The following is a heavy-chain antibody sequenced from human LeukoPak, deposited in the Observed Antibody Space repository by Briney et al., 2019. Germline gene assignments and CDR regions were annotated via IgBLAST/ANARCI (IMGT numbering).Heavy chain of an antibody. Sequence: PSETLSLTCAVSGGSISTNNWWTWVRQPPGKGLEWIGEIHHSGSTDYNPSLKSRVTISPDKSKNQFSLTLTSVTAADTAMYYCARLIDGDYANTHFDSWGQGTRVTVSS. CDR3: ARLIDGDYANTHFDS. J-gene: IGHJ4*02. V-gene: IGHV4-4*02. CDR1: GGSISTNNW. D-gene: IGHD4-17*01. CDR2: IHHSGST.